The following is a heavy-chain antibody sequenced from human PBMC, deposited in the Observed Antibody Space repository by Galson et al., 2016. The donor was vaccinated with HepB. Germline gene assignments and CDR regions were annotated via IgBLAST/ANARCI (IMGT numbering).Heavy chain of an antibody. CDR3: VRDVGGASFDY. CDR1: GGSISSYF. V-gene: IGHV4-59*01. J-gene: IGHJ4*02. CDR2: IYYSGST. Sequence: SETLSLTCAVSGGSISSYFWSWIRQPPGKGLEWIGYIYYSGSTNFTPSLKSRVTMSLDTSKNQVSLKMISVTAADTAVYYCVRDVGGASFDYWGQGTLVSVSS. D-gene: IGHD1-26*01.